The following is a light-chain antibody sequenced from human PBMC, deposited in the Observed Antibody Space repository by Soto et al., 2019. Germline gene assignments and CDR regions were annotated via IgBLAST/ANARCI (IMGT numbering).Light chain of an antibody. CDR2: GAS. Sequence: EIVMTQSPATLSVSPGERATLSCRASQSVSSNLAWYQQQPGQAPRLLIYGASTSATGLPARFGGSGSGTEFTLTISSLQSEDFAVYYCQQYNNWGTFGHGTKVEIK. CDR1: QSVSSN. J-gene: IGKJ1*01. CDR3: QQYNNWGT. V-gene: IGKV3-15*01.